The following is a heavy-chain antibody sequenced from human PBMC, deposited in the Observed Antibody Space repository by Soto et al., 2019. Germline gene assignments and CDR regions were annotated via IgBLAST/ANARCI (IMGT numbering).Heavy chain of an antibody. CDR2: ILHDGNNK. J-gene: IGHJ4*02. CDR3: ARDDEDGSYCDLGY. D-gene: IGHD3-10*01. Sequence: LRLSCAASGFTFSSYIMHWVRQAPGKGLEWVAMILHDGNNKYYADSVKGRFTISRDNSKNTLYLQMNSLTTEDTAIYYCARDDEDGSYCDLGYWGQGTLVTVSS. V-gene: IGHV3-30-3*01. CDR1: GFTFSSYI.